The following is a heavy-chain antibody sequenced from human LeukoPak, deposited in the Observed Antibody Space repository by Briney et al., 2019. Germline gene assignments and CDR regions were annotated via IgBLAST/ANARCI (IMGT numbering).Heavy chain of an antibody. Sequence: ASVKVSCKESGYTFTSYYMHWVRQAPGQRLESMGIINSSGGSTSYAQKFQGRVTMTRDTSTSTVYMELSSLRSEDTAVYYCARDRPIMMRAVVVYFDYWGQGTLVTVSS. J-gene: IGHJ4*02. CDR2: INSSGGST. CDR1: GYTFTSYY. D-gene: IGHD3-16*01. CDR3: ARDRPIMMRAVVVYFDY. V-gene: IGHV1-46*01.